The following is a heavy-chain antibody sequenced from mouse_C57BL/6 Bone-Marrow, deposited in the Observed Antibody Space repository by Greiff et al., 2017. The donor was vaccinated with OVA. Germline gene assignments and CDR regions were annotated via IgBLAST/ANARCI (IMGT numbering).Heavy chain of an antibody. D-gene: IGHD1-1*01. V-gene: IGHV1-59*01. CDR2: IAPSDSYI. Sequence: QVQLQQPGAELVRPGTSVKLSCKASGYTFTNYWMHWVKQRPGQGLEWIGVIAPSDSYINYNQKFKGRATLTVDTSSSTAYMHLSSLTSEDSAVYYCANYGRRLYLDYWGQGTSLTVSS. CDR3: ANYGRRLYLDY. CDR1: GYTFTNYW. J-gene: IGHJ2*02.